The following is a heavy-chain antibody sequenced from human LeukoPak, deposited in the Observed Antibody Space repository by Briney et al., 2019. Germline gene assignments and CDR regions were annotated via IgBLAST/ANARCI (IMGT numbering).Heavy chain of an antibody. CDR2: ISAYNGNT. Sequence: GASVKVSCKASGYTFTSYGTSWVRQAPGQGLEGMGWISAYNGNTNYAQKLQGRVTMTTDTSTSTAYMELRSLRSDDTAVYYCARARRTYPTGYCSSTSCYPPDYWGQGTLVTVSS. CDR3: ARARRTYPTGYCSSTSCYPPDY. J-gene: IGHJ4*02. D-gene: IGHD2-2*01. V-gene: IGHV1-18*01. CDR1: GYTFTSYG.